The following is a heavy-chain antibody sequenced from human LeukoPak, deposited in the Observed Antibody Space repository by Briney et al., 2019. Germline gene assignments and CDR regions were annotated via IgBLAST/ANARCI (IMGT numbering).Heavy chain of an antibody. Sequence: GGSLRLSCAASGFTVSSNYMSWVRQAPGKGLEWVSVIYSGGITYYADSVKGRFTISRHNSKNTLYLQMNSLRAEDTAVYYCARERWGYSYGYSDYWGQGTLVTVSS. CDR3: ARERWGYSYGYSDY. J-gene: IGHJ4*02. CDR2: IYSGGIT. CDR1: GFTVSSNY. D-gene: IGHD5-18*01. V-gene: IGHV3-53*04.